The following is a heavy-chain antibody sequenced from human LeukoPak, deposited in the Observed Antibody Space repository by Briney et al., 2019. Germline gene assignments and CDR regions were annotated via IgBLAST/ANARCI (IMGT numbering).Heavy chain of an antibody. Sequence: GGSLRLSCAASGFDFSTYAINWVRQAPGKGLEWVSSISTMSNYIFYGDSVKGRFTISRDNAKNSVYLQMNSLRPDDTAVYYCSRDRLGGLDLWGQGTLVTVSS. CDR3: SRDRLGGLDL. J-gene: IGHJ5*02. D-gene: IGHD5-12*01. CDR2: ISTMSNYI. V-gene: IGHV3-21*06. CDR1: GFDFSTYA.